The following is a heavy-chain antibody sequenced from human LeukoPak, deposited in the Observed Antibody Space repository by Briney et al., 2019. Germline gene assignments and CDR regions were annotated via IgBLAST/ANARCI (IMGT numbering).Heavy chain of an antibody. CDR2: IYYSGST. Sequence: SETLSLTCSVSGGSISIYYWSWIPQPPGKGLEWIGHIYYSGSTNYNPSLKSRVPIAVDTSRTKFSLKLSSVTAADTAVYYCARGGIAAAALVHLDYWGQGTLVTVSS. J-gene: IGHJ4*02. CDR1: GGSISIYY. CDR3: ARGGIAAAALVHLDY. D-gene: IGHD6-13*01. V-gene: IGHV4-59*01.